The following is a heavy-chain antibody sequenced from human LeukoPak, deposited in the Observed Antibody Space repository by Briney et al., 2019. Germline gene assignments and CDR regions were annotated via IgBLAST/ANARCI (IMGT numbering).Heavy chain of an antibody. V-gene: IGHV3-23*01. J-gene: IGHJ4*02. Sequence: GGSLRLSCAASGFTFSSYAMSWVRQAPGKGLEWVSTISGGGGSTYYADSVKGRFTISRDNSKNTLYLQMNSLKAEDTAVYYCADAAGTATHFDYWGQGTLVTVSS. CDR2: ISGGGGST. CDR1: GFTFSSYA. CDR3: ADAAGTATHFDY. D-gene: IGHD6-13*01.